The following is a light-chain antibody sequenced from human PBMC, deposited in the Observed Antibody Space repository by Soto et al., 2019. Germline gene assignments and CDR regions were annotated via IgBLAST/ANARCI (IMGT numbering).Light chain of an antibody. Sequence: DIQMNQSPSTLSASVGDRVAITCPASQSFSSWVAWYQQKPGKAPKILIYTAANLESGVTLRFSGSETGTEFTLTISSLQPDDVATNYCQQYNSYPLTGGGGTKVEIK. J-gene: IGKJ4*01. CDR3: QQYNSYPLT. CDR2: TAA. CDR1: QSFSSW. V-gene: IGKV1-5*03.